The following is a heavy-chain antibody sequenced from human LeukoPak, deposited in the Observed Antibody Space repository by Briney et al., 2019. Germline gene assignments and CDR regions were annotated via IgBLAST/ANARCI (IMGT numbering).Heavy chain of an antibody. CDR1: GDSISGTSYY. J-gene: IGHJ4*02. D-gene: IGHD3-16*01. V-gene: IGHV4-39*01. CDR2: IRYSGTP. CDR3: ARRGGGPYLVH. Sequence: SETLSLTCIVSGDSISGTSYYWTWIRQPPGKGLEWIESIRYSGTPYSFPSLKSRVTISVGTSKNQFFLKLISVTASDMAVYYCARRGGGPYLVHWGQGTLVTVSS.